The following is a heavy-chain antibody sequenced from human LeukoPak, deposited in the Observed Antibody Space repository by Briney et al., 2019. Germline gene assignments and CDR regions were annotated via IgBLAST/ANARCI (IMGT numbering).Heavy chain of an antibody. J-gene: IGHJ4*02. CDR3: ARARRIDYDFWSGYYD. D-gene: IGHD3-3*01. CDR2: IYYSGST. CDR1: GGSISNYY. Sequence: SETLSLTCTVSGGSISNYYWSWIRQPPGKGLEWIGYIYYSGSTNYNPSLKSRVTISVDTSKNQFSLKLSSVTAADTAVYYCARARRIDYDFWSGYYDWGQGTLVTVSS. V-gene: IGHV4-59*01.